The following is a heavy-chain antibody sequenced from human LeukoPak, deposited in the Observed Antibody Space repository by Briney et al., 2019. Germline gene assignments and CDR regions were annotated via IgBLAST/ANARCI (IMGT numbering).Heavy chain of an antibody. J-gene: IGHJ4*02. CDR2: IRYDGSNK. CDR3: AKAGTQQWLLFVGVY. CDR1: GFTFSTYG. D-gene: IGHD6-19*01. Sequence: GGSLRLSCAASGFTFSTYGMLWVRQAPGQGREWVALIRYDGSNKYYADSVKGRFTISRDNSKNTLYLQMNSLRVEDTAMYYGAKAGTQQWLLFVGVYWGQGALVTVSS. V-gene: IGHV3-30*02.